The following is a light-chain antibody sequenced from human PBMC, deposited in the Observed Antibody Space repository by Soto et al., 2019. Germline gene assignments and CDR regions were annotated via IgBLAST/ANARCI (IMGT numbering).Light chain of an antibody. Sequence: SVLTQPASVSGSPRQSITISCTGTNSDVGSYNLVSWFQQHPGKAPKLVIYEVTKRPSGVSDRFSGSKSGNTASLTISGLQAEDEADYYCFSYAGDSVYVFGTGTKLTVL. J-gene: IGLJ1*01. CDR1: NSDVGSYNL. CDR2: EVT. V-gene: IGLV2-23*02. CDR3: FSYAGDSVYV.